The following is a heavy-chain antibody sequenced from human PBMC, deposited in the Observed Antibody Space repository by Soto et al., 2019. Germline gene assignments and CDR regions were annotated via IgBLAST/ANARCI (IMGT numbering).Heavy chain of an antibody. CDR2: IGTAGDT. CDR3: AREGGATAGNALDI. D-gene: IGHD1-26*01. V-gene: IGHV3-13*01. J-gene: IGHJ3*02. CDR1: GFTFSSYD. Sequence: GSLRLSCAASGFTFSSYDMHWVRQVTGKGLEWVSAIGTAGDTYYPGSVKGRFTISRENAKNSLYLQMNSLRAGDTAVYYCAREGGATAGNALDIWGQGTMVTVS.